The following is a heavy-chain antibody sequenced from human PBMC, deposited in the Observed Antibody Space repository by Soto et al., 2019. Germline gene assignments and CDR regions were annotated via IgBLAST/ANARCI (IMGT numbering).Heavy chain of an antibody. Sequence: QVQLVESGGGVVQPGRSLRLSCAASGFTFSSYGMHWVRPAPGKGLEWVAVIWYDGSNKYYADSVKGRFTISRDNSKNALYLQMNSLRAEDTAVYYCARDSPNQSSGSYLNDAFDIWGQGTMVTVSS. CDR1: GFTFSSYG. D-gene: IGHD1-26*01. V-gene: IGHV3-33*01. CDR3: ARDSPNQSSGSYLNDAFDI. J-gene: IGHJ3*02. CDR2: IWYDGSNK.